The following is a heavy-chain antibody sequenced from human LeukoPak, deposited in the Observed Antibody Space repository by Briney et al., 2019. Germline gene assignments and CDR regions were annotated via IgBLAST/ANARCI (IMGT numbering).Heavy chain of an antibody. CDR3: AMGLDQWELPVY. Sequence: ASVKVSCKASGYTFTGYYMHWVRQAPGQGLEWMGWINPNSGGADYAQKFQGRVTMTRDTSISTAYTELSGLRSDDTAVYYCAMGLDQWELPVYWGQGTLVTVSS. D-gene: IGHD1-26*01. CDR2: INPNSGGA. V-gene: IGHV1-2*02. CDR1: GYTFTGYY. J-gene: IGHJ4*02.